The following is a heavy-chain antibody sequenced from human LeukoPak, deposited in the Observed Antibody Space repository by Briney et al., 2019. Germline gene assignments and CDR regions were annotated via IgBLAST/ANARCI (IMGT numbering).Heavy chain of an antibody. Sequence: GASVKVSCKASGYNFSKNAITWARQAPGQGLEWMGGIIPIFGTANYAQKFQGRVTITADESTSTAYMELSSLRSEDTAVYYCARNSDFWSGYYSAWGQGTLVTVSS. CDR3: ARNSDFWSGYYSA. CDR1: GYNFSKNA. V-gene: IGHV1-69*13. CDR2: IIPIFGTA. D-gene: IGHD3-3*01. J-gene: IGHJ5*02.